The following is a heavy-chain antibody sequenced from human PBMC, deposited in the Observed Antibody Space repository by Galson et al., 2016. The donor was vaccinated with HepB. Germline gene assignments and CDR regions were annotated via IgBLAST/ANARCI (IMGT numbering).Heavy chain of an antibody. Sequence: CAISGDSVSSNSAAWNWIRQSPSRGLEWLGRTYYRSKWYNDYAVSVKSRITINPDTSKNQFSLQLNSVTPEDTAVYFCARAWAGIAAAGPYALDIWGQGPMVTFSS. D-gene: IGHD6-25*01. CDR1: GDSVSSNSAA. J-gene: IGHJ3*02. V-gene: IGHV6-1*01. CDR2: TYYRSKWYN. CDR3: ARAWAGIAAAGPYALDI.